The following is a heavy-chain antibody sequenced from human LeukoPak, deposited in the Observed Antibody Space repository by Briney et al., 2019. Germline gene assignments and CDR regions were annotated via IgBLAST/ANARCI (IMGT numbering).Heavy chain of an antibody. CDR2: MWFDGSQK. Sequence: GGSLRLSCAASGFTFSNYGLHWVRQAPGKGLEWLAVMWFDGSQKYYADSVKGRFTISRDNSKSMLYLQMDSLRAEDTAVYYCARDITGDPPPYYFDYWGQGSLVTVSS. D-gene: IGHD7-27*01. CDR3: ARDITGDPPPYYFDY. V-gene: IGHV3-33*01. J-gene: IGHJ4*02. CDR1: GFTFSNYG.